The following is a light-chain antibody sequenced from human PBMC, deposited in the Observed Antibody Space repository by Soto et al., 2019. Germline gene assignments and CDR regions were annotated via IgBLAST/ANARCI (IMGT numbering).Light chain of an antibody. CDR3: LLSYNGPYV. CDR2: DTT. Sequence: VVTQEPSLTVSPGGTATLTCGSSTGAVTNGHYPYWFQQKPGQAPRTLIYDTTNRHSWTPARFSGSLLGGKAALTLSGAQPEDEAEYYCLLSYNGPYVFGTGTKGTVL. CDR1: TGAVTNGHY. V-gene: IGLV7-46*01. J-gene: IGLJ1*01.